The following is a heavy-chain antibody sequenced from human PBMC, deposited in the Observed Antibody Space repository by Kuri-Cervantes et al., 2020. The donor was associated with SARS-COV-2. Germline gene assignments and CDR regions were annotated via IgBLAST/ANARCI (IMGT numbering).Heavy chain of an antibody. CDR1: GGSISTGSYY. CDR2: IFSSGVT. J-gene: IGHJ3*02. Sequence: SETLSLTCTVSGGSISTGSYYWGWIRQPPGKGLEWIGNIFSSGVTFYNPSLKSRVTISVDTSKNDFFLRLTSVTAADTAVYYCARAAHHMTTVTRGAFDIWGQGTMVTVSS. V-gene: IGHV4-39*02. CDR3: ARAAHHMTTVTRGAFDI. D-gene: IGHD4-17*01.